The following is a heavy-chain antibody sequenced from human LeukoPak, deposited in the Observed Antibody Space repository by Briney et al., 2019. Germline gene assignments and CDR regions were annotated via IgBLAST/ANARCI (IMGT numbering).Heavy chain of an antibody. J-gene: IGHJ4*02. CDR2: ISGSGTST. V-gene: IGHV3-23*01. CDR1: GLTFRSYA. CDR3: AKSFGPVIAAAGSGAD. Sequence: GGGLRLSCAASGLTFRSYAMSGLRQAPGKGREGVSIISGSGTSTDYADSVKGRFTISRDNSKNTLYLQMNSLRAEDTAVYYCAKSFGPVIAAAGSGADWGQGTLVTVSS. D-gene: IGHD6-13*01.